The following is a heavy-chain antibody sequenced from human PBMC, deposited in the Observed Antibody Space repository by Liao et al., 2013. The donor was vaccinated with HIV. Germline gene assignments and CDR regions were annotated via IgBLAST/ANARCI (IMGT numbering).Heavy chain of an antibody. J-gene: IGHJ2*01. V-gene: IGHV4-61*02. CDR1: GGSISSKTYY. D-gene: IGHD1-1*01. CDR2: VHTRGTT. Sequence: QVQLEESGPGLVKPSQTLSLNCTVSGGSISSKTYYWNWLRQSAGKGLEWIGRVHTRGTTNYNPSLKSRVTISVDSSKSQFSLKLTSVTAADTAVYFCARELELEWYLDLWGRGTLVTVSS. CDR3: ARELELEWYLDL.